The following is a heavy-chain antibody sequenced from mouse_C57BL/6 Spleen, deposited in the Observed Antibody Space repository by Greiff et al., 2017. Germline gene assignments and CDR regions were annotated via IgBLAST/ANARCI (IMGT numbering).Heavy chain of an antibody. Sequence: QVQLQQPGAELVKPGASVKLSCKASGYTFTTYPIEWMKQNHGKSLEWIGNFHPYNDDTKYNEKFKGKATLTVEKSSSTVYLELSRLNSDDSAVYYCARGSLPPYAMDYWGQGTSVTVSS. CDR1: GYTFTTYP. V-gene: IGHV1-47*01. CDR2: FHPYNDDT. J-gene: IGHJ4*01. D-gene: IGHD2-10*01. CDR3: ARGSLPPYAMDY.